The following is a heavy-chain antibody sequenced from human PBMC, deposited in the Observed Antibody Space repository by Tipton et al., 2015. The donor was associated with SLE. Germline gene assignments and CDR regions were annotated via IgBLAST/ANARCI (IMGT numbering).Heavy chain of an antibody. J-gene: IGHJ2*01. V-gene: IGHV4-39*07. CDR3: ARGSDGEYVRYFDV. CDR1: DGSMSSSTYY. Sequence: TLSLTCSVSDGSMSSSTYYWDWIRQPPGKGLEWIGSIYYSGATDYNPSLQSRVTISIDTSKNQFSLKLSSLTAADTAVYYCARGSDGEYVRYFDVWGPGTLVTVSS. D-gene: IGHD4-17*01. CDR2: IYYSGAT.